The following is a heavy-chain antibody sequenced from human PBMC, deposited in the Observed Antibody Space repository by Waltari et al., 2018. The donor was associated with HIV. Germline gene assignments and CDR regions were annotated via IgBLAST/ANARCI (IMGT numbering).Heavy chain of an antibody. V-gene: IGHV3-9*01. CDR1: GFTFDAYA. CDR3: AKDTAPAAGYGDYFDY. Sequence: EVQLVESGGGLVQPGGSLRLSCAASGFTFDAYAMHWVRHAPGKGLEWVSGISWNIGSIGYADSVKGRFTISRDNAKNSLYLQMNSLRGEDTAFYYCAKDTAPAAGYGDYFDYWGQGTLVTVSS. CDR2: ISWNIGSI. D-gene: IGHD6-13*01. J-gene: IGHJ4*02.